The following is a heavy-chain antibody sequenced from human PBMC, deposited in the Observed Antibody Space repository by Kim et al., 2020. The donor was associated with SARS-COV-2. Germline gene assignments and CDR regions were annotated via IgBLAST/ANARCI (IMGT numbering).Heavy chain of an antibody. CDR2: INPNSGGT. Sequence: ASVKVSCKASGYTFTGYYMHWVRQAPGQGLEWMGWINPNSGGTNYAQKFQGRVTMTRDTSISTAYMELSRLRSDDTAVYYCAREDAEGIFHHGYWGQGTLVTVSS. J-gene: IGHJ4*02. V-gene: IGHV1-2*02. CDR3: AREDAEGIFHHGY. CDR1: GYTFTGYY. D-gene: IGHD2-15*01.